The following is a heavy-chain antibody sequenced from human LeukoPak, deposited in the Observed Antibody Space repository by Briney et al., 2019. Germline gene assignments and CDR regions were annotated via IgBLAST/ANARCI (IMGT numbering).Heavy chain of an antibody. CDR2: MYVSGTT. D-gene: IGHD3-22*01. V-gene: IGHV4-4*07. Sequence: SETLFLTCTVSGGSISNSYWSWIRQPAGKGLEWIGRMYVSGTTNYNPSLRSRVTMSVDTSRNQFSLRLSSVTAADTAVYYCARENYYDSSGYSEGLDVWGQGTTATVSS. J-gene: IGHJ6*02. CDR3: ARENYYDSSGYSEGLDV. CDR1: GGSISNSY.